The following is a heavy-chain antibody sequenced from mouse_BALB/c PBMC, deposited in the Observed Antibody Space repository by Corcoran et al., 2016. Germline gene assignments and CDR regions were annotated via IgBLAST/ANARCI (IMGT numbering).Heavy chain of an antibody. CDR2: IVPGSGST. V-gene: IGHV1-9*01. J-gene: IGHJ4*01. Sequence: QVQLQQSGAELMKPGASVKISCKATGYTFSSYWIEWVKQRPGHGLEWIGEIVPGSGSTNYNEKFKGKATFTADTSSNTAYMQLSSLTSEDYAVYYCARRDYYYGSRDYAMDYWGQGTSVTVSS. D-gene: IGHD1-1*01. CDR3: ARRDYYYGSRDYAMDY. CDR1: GYTFSSYW.